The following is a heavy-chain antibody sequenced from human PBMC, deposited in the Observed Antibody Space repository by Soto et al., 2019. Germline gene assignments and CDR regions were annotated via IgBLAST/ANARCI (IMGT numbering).Heavy chain of an antibody. CDR1: GGSISSGGYY. CDR3: ARDQFPYYDFWSGYKPIVGFDP. Sequence: QVQLQESGPGLVKPSQTLSLTCTVSGGSISSGGYYWSWIRQHPGKGLEWIGYIYYSGSTYYNPSIKSRVTISVDTSKNQFSLKLSSVTAADTAVYYCARDQFPYYDFWSGYKPIVGFDPWGQGTLVTVSS. D-gene: IGHD3-3*01. J-gene: IGHJ5*02. CDR2: IYYSGST. V-gene: IGHV4-31*03.